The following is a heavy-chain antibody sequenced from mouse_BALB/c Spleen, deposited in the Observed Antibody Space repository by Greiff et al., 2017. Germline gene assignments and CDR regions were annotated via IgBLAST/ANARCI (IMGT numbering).Heavy chain of an antibody. Sequence: VQLKQSGGGLVQPGGSLKLSCAASGFTFSSYGMSWVRQTPDKRLELVATINSNGGSTYYPDSVKGRFTISRDNAKNTLYLQMSSLKSEDTAMYYCARGGITTVATYAMDYWGQGTSVTVSS. V-gene: IGHV5-6-3*01. CDR1: GFTFSSYG. D-gene: IGHD1-1*01. CDR3: ARGGITTVATYAMDY. CDR2: INSNGGST. J-gene: IGHJ4*01.